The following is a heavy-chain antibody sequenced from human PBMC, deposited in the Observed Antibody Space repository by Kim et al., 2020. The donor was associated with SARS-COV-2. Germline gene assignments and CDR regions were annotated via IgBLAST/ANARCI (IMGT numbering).Heavy chain of an antibody. D-gene: IGHD3-9*01. CDR1: GFTFDDYA. J-gene: IGHJ1*01. CDR2: ISWNSGSI. CDR3: AKGPIEHDILIGEEYFQH. V-gene: IGHV3-9*01. Sequence: GGSLRLSCAASGFTFDDYAMHWVRQAPGKGLEWVSGISWNSGSIGYADSVKGRFTISRDNAKNSLYLQMNSLRAEDTALYYCAKGPIEHDILIGEEYFQHWGQGTLVTVSS.